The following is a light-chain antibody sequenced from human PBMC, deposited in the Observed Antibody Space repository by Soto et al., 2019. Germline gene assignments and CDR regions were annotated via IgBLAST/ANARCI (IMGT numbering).Light chain of an antibody. Sequence: EIVLTQSPGTLSLSPGERATLSCRASQSVTSTYLAWYQQKPGQAPRLLIYGASNRATGIPDRFTGSGSGTDFTLTISRLEPEDFAVYYCQLYGSSPLTFGGGTKVEIK. CDR2: GAS. J-gene: IGKJ4*01. CDR3: QLYGSSPLT. V-gene: IGKV3-20*01. CDR1: QSVTSTY.